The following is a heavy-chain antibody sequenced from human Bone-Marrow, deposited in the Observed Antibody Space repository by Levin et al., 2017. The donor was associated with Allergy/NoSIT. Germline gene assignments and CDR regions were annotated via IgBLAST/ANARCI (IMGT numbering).Heavy chain of an antibody. CDR1: GFTFSAYS. Sequence: PGGSLRLSCAASGFTFSAYSMNWVRQAPGKGLEWVASVSSNSDFVYYADSVKGRFTISRDNAKNALFLQMNSLRAEDTAVYYCAREGSSDSQFYYYFLDAWGKGTTVTVSS. D-gene: IGHD2-21*02. V-gene: IGHV3-21*01. J-gene: IGHJ6*03. CDR2: VSSNSDFV. CDR3: AREGSSDSQFYYYFLDA.